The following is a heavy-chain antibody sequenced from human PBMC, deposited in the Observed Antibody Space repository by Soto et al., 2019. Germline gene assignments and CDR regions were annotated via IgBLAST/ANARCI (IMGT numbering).Heavy chain of an antibody. V-gene: IGHV3-48*01. J-gene: IGHJ3*02. Sequence: GGSLRLSCAASGFIFSTYTMNWVRQAPGKGLEWISNIRRATSDMYYADSVKGRFTISRDNAKNSLYLQMSSLRAEDTAVYYCARDHDWAFDIWGQGTVVTVSS. CDR2: IRRATSDM. CDR3: ARDHDWAFDI. CDR1: GFIFSTYT. D-gene: IGHD2-21*01.